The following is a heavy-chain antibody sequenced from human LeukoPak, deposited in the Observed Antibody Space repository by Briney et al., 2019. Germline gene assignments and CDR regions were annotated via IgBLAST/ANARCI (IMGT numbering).Heavy chain of an antibody. CDR2: IYYSGST. CDR3: ARVASWRFDY. V-gene: IGHV4-39*07. J-gene: IGHJ4*02. D-gene: IGHD2-2*01. CDR1: GGSISSSSYY. Sequence: SETLSLTCTVSGGSISSSSYYWGWIRQPPGKGLEWIGSIYYSGSTYYNPSLKSRVTISVDTSKNQFSLKLSSVTAADTAVYYCARVASWRFDYWGQGTLVTVSS.